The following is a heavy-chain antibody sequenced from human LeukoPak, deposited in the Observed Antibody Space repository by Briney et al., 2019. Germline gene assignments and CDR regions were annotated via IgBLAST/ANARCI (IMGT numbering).Heavy chain of an antibody. J-gene: IGHJ4*02. CDR2: ISTYTGYS. Sequence: GASVKVSCKASGYTFTSSGISWVRQALGQGLEWMGWISTYTGYSKYAQNLQGRVTMTADTSTSTAYMELSSLRSDDTAMYYCAKNSSGGYSDYWGQGTLVTVSS. CDR3: AKNSSGGYSDY. V-gene: IGHV1-18*01. D-gene: IGHD6-19*01. CDR1: GYTFTSSG.